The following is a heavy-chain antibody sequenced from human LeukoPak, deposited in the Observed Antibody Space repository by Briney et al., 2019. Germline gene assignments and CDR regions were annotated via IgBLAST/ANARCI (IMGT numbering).Heavy chain of an antibody. CDR2: MNPNSDNT. CDR1: GYTFTSYD. D-gene: IGHD5-12*01. J-gene: IGHJ3*02. V-gene: IGHV1-8*01. Sequence: ASVKVSCKASGYTFTSYDINWVRQATGQGLEWMGWMNPNSDNTGYAQKFQGRVTMTRNTSISTAYMELSSLRSEDTAVYYCARGRATGGAFDIWGQGTMVTVSS. CDR3: ARGRATGGAFDI.